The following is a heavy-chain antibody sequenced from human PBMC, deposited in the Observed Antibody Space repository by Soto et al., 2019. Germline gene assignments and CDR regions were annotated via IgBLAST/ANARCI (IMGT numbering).Heavy chain of an antibody. CDR3: ATDYLASSGYYYYGMDV. Sequence: ASVKVSCKASGYTFTSYYMHWVRQAPGQGLEWMGIINPSGGSTSYAQKFQGRVTMTRDTSTSTVYMELSSLRSEDTAVYYCATDYLASSGYYYYGMDVCGQGNTVTVS. CDR2: INPSGGST. J-gene: IGHJ6*02. V-gene: IGHV1-46*01. D-gene: IGHD3-22*01. CDR1: GYTFTSYY.